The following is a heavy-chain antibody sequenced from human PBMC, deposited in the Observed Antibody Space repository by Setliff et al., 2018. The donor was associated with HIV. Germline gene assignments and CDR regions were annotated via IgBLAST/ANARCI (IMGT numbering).Heavy chain of an antibody. D-gene: IGHD3-3*01. CDR2: FYPGDFDT. J-gene: IGHJ4*02. Sequence: GESLKISCKGYGYSFSDYWISWVRQMPGKGLEWMGIFYPGDFDTRKRPSFEGQVTMSGDKSISTAYLQWSSLKASDTAIYYCARLSKYYDFWTPDYWGQGTLVTVSS. CDR1: GYSFSDYW. V-gene: IGHV5-51*01. CDR3: ARLSKYYDFWTPDY.